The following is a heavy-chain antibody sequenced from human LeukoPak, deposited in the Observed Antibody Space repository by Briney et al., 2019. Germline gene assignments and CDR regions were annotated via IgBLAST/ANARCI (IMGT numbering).Heavy chain of an antibody. CDR3: ARDAGPLYDPQSLDY. D-gene: IGHD3-16*01. Sequence: GGSLRLSCAASGFTFSSYSMNWVRQAPGKGLEWVSSISSSSSYIYYADSVKGRFTISRDNAKNSLYLQMNSLRAEDTAVYYCARDAGPLYDPQSLDYWGQGTLVTVSS. CDR1: GFTFSSYS. J-gene: IGHJ4*02. V-gene: IGHV3-21*04. CDR2: ISSSSSYI.